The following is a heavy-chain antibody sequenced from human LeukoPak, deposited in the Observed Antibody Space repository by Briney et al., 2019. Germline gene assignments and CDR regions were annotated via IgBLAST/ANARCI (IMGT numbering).Heavy chain of an antibody. D-gene: IGHD2-15*01. V-gene: IGHV3-30*18. CDR1: GFTFSSYA. CDR3: AKEGYCSGGTCYNFDY. CDR2: ISYDGGNK. Sequence: GGSLRLSCSASGFTFSSYAMHWVRQAPGKGLEWVAVISYDGGNKYYADSVKGRFTISRDNSKNTLSLQMDSLRAEDTAVYYCAKEGYCSGGTCYNFDYWGQGTLVTVSS. J-gene: IGHJ4*02.